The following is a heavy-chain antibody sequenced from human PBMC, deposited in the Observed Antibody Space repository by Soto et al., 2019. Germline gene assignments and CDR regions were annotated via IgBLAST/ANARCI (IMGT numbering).Heavy chain of an antibody. V-gene: IGHV1-24*01. CDR3: AATPFSGYDIYYYMDV. CDR2: FDPEDGET. CDR1: GYTLTELS. J-gene: IGHJ6*03. D-gene: IGHD5-12*01. Sequence: GASVKVSCKVSGYTLTELSMHWVRQAPGKGLEWMGGFDPEDGETIYAQKFQGRVTMTEDTSTDTAYMELSSLRSEDTAVYYCAATPFSGYDIYYYMDVWGKGTTVTVSS.